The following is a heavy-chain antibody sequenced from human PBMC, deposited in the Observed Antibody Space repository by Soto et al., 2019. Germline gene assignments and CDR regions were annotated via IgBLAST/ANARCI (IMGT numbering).Heavy chain of an antibody. Sequence: GASVNVSCKASGGTFSSYAISWVRQAPGQGLEWMGGIIPIFGTANYAQKFQGRVTITADKSTSTAYMELSSLRSEDTAVYYCARDLRRWLQFRPYYYYGMDVWGQGTTVTVSS. V-gene: IGHV1-69*06. CDR1: GGTFSSYA. CDR3: ARDLRRWLQFRPYYYYGMDV. D-gene: IGHD5-12*01. CDR2: IIPIFGTA. J-gene: IGHJ6*02.